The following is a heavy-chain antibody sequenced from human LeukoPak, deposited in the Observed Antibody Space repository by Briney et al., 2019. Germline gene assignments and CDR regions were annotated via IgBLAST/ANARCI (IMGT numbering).Heavy chain of an antibody. CDR3: ARVLVERGYYFDY. CDR1: GGSFSVYY. V-gene: IGHV4-34*01. J-gene: IGHJ4*02. Sequence: SETLSLTCAVYGGSFSVYYWSWIRQPPGKGLEWIGEINHSGSTNYNPSLKSRVTISVDTSKNQFSLKLSSVTAADTAVYYCARVLVERGYYFDYWGQGTLVTVSS. CDR2: INHSGST. D-gene: IGHD2-8*01.